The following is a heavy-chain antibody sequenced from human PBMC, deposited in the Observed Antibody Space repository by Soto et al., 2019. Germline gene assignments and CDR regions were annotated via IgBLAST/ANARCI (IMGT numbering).Heavy chain of an antibody. CDR3: ARQGLYYDRSGYSFHY. D-gene: IGHD3-22*01. CDR1: RGGFSSCS. CDR2: IIPIFGTA. J-gene: IGHJ4*02. V-gene: IGHV1-69*01. Sequence: VNPCCKARRGGFSSCSRWSLRQSNRQGLEWMGGIIPIFGTANYAQKFQGRVTITADESTSTAYMELSSLRSEDTAVYYCARQGLYYDRSGYSFHYCGQGTLVTASS.